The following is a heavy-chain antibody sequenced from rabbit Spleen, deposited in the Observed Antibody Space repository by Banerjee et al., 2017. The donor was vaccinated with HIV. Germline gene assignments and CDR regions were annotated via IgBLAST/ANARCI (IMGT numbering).Heavy chain of an antibody. CDR3: ARDGAGGSYFAL. CDR1: GFDLSDYYY. J-gene: IGHJ3*01. V-gene: IGHV1S40*01. CDR2: IYTGGSGGI. D-gene: IGHD8-1*01. Sequence: QSLQESGGGLVKPGASLTLTCTASGFDLSDYYYIYWVRQAPGKGLEWIGCIYTGGSGGIYYANWVNGRFSISRENAQNTVFLQMTSLTAADTATYFCARDGAGGSYFALWGQGTLVTVS.